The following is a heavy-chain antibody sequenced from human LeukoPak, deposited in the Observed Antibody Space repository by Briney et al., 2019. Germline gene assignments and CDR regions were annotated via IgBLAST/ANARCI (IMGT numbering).Heavy chain of an antibody. J-gene: IGHJ4*02. CDR3: ARDSCSSTSCYETH. CDR1: GFSFSSYS. CDR2: ISSSSSYI. D-gene: IGHD2-2*01. Sequence: GGSLRLSCAASGFSFSSYSMNWVRQAPGKGLEWVSSISSSSSYIYYADSVKGRFIISRDNAKNSLYLQMNSLRAEDTAVYYSARDSCSSTSCYETHWGQGTLVSVSS. V-gene: IGHV3-21*01.